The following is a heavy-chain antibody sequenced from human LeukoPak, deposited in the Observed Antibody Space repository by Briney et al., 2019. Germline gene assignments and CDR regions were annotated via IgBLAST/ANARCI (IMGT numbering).Heavy chain of an antibody. Sequence: ASVKVSCKVSGYTLTELSMHWVRQAPGKGLEWMGGFDPEDDEIIYAETFQGRVTMTEDTSTDTAYMELSSLKSKDTAVYYCATSEPPRESYEAFDYWGQGTLVTVSS. CDR1: GYTLTELS. CDR2: FDPEDDEI. V-gene: IGHV1-24*01. J-gene: IGHJ4*02. CDR3: ATSEPPRESYEAFDY. D-gene: IGHD1-26*01.